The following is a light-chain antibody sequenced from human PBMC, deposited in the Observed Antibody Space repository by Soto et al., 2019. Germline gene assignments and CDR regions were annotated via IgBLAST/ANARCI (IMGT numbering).Light chain of an antibody. V-gene: IGLV2-14*01. Sequence: QSALTQPASVSGSPGQSITISCTETSSDVGDYNYVSWYQQHPGKAPKLMLFDVSNRPSGVSNRFSGSKSGNTASLTISGLQAEDEGDYYCSSFTTSSSVVFGGGTKLTVL. CDR3: SSFTTSSSVV. CDR2: DVS. CDR1: SSDVGDYNY. J-gene: IGLJ2*01.